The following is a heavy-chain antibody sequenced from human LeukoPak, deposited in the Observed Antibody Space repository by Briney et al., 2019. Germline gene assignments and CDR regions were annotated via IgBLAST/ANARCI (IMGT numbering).Heavy chain of an antibody. CDR3: AKTSPSRGNSFDY. CDR2: IVVGSGNT. Sequence: ASVKVSCKASGFTFTSSAVQWVRQARGQRLEWIGWIVVGSGNTNYAQKFQERVTITRDMSTSTAYMELSSLRSEDTAVYYCAKTSPSRGNSFDYWGQGTLVTVS. J-gene: IGHJ4*02. D-gene: IGHD1/OR15-1a*01. CDR1: GFTFTSSA. V-gene: IGHV1-58*01.